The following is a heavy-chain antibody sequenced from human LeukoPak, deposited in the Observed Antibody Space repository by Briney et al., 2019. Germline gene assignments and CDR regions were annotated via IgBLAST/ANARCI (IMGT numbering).Heavy chain of an antibody. V-gene: IGHV3-9*03. D-gene: IGHD3-10*01. CDR3: AKDRHHGSGFDY. Sequence: QPGGSLRLSCAASGFTFDDYAMHWVRQAPGKGLEWVSGISWNSGSIGYADSVKGRFTISRDNAKNSLYLQMNSLRAEDMALYYCAKDRHHGSGFDYWGQGTLVTVSS. J-gene: IGHJ4*02. CDR1: GFTFDDYA. CDR2: ISWNSGSI.